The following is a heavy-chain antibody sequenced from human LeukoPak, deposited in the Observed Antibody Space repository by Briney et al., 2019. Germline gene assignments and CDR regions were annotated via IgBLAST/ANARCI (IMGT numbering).Heavy chain of an antibody. CDR2: ISGSGGST. Sequence: GGSLRLSCAASGFTFSSYAMSWVRQAPGKGLEWVSAISGSGGSTYYADSVKGRFTISRDNSKNTLYPQMNSLRAEDTAVYYCAKDSSTRGYYYGMDVWGQGTTVTVSS. CDR3: AKDSSTRGYYYGMDV. CDR1: GFTFSSYA. V-gene: IGHV3-23*01. J-gene: IGHJ6*02. D-gene: IGHD6-13*01.